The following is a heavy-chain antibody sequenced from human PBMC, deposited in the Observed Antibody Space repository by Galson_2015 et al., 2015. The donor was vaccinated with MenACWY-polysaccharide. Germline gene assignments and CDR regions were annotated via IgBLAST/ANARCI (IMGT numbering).Heavy chain of an antibody. J-gene: IGHJ6*02. CDR3: ARGDEYSGYGALYGMDV. CDR1: GLTVGSTS. Sequence: SLRLSCAASGLTVGSTSLGWVRQAGGEGLGWVSVVYRGGCTYYADSVKGRFTLSRDNSKNTLYLQMNSLRAEDTAVYYCARGDEYSGYGALYGMDVWGQGTTVTVSS. CDR2: VYRGGCT. V-gene: IGHV3-66*01. D-gene: IGHD5-12*01.